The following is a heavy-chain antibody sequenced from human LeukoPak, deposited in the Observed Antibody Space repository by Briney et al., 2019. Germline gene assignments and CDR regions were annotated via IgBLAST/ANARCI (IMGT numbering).Heavy chain of an antibody. CDR3: AKGGSSWPPNWFDP. CDR1: GGTFSSYA. Sequence: ASVKVSCKASGGTFSSYAISWVRQAPGQGLEWMGGIIPIFGSANHAQKFQGRVTITADESTSTAYMELSSLRSEDTAVYYCAKGGSSWPPNWFDPWGQGTLVTVSS. V-gene: IGHV1-69*13. J-gene: IGHJ5*02. D-gene: IGHD6-13*01. CDR2: IIPIFGSA.